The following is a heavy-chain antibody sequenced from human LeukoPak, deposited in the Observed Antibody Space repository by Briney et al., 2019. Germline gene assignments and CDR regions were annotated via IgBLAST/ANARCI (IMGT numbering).Heavy chain of an antibody. CDR1: GYTFTSYG. CDR3: ATGQPRITMIVVVPGGYYFDY. CDR2: FDPEDGET. V-gene: IGHV1-24*01. J-gene: IGHJ4*02. Sequence: ASVKVSCKTSGYTFTSYGISWVRQAPGQGLEWMGGFDPEDGETIYAQKFQGRVTMTEDTSTDTAYMELSSLRSEDTAVYYCATGQPRITMIVVVPGGYYFDYWGQETLVTVSS. D-gene: IGHD3-22*01.